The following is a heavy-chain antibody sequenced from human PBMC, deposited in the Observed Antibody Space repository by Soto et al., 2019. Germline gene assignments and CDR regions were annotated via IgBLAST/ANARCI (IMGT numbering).Heavy chain of an antibody. J-gene: IGHJ4*02. CDR3: AKGGIGELLGLDY. V-gene: IGHV3-23*01. CDR2: ISSSGGNT. Sequence: EVQLLESGGGLVQPGGSLRLSCAVSGFTFSNYAMTWVRQAAGKGLGWVSSISSSGGNTYYADSVKGRFTISRDTSKNTLYVQMNSLRAEDTAVYFCAKGGIGELLGLDYWGQGTLVTVSS. CDR1: GFTFSNYA. D-gene: IGHD7-27*01.